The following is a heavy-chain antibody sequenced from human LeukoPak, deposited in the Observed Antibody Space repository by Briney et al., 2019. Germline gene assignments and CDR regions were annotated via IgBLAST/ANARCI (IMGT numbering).Heavy chain of an antibody. CDR3: ARDRSWFGETYYYPMDV. CDR2: IYSSGST. V-gene: IGHV4-4*07. Sequence: SETLSLTCTVSGGSISTYYGSWIRQPAGKGLEWIGRIYSSGSTNYNPSLKSRVTMSVDTSKNQFSLKLSSVTAADTAVYFCARDRSWFGETYYYPMDVWGKGTTVTVSS. J-gene: IGHJ6*03. CDR1: GGSISTYY. D-gene: IGHD3-10*01.